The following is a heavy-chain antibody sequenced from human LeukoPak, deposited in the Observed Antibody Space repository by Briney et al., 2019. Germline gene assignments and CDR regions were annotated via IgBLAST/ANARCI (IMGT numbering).Heavy chain of an antibody. CDR2: INHSGST. CDR1: GGSFSGYY. J-gene: IGHJ4*02. Sequence: SETLSLTCAVHGGSFSGYYWSWIRQPPGKGLEWIGEINHSGSTNYNPSLKSRVTISVDTSKNQFSLKLSSVTAADTAVYYCAREAAGGDYWGQGTLVTVSS. CDR3: AREAAGGDY. D-gene: IGHD2-8*02. V-gene: IGHV4-34*01.